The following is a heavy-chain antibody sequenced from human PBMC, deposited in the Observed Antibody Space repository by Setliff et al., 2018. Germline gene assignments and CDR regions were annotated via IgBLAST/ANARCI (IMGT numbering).Heavy chain of an antibody. CDR1: GYTFTGYF. D-gene: IGHD3-10*01. Sequence: ASVKVSCKASGYTFTGYFIHWVRQAPGQGLEWMGWINPNSGGTNYAQKFQGRVTMTRDTSISTAYMELSSLRSDDTAVYYCARVATLIRGVTVNWFDPWGQGTLVTGLL. CDR2: INPNSGGT. V-gene: IGHV1-2*02. J-gene: IGHJ5*02. CDR3: ARVATLIRGVTVNWFDP.